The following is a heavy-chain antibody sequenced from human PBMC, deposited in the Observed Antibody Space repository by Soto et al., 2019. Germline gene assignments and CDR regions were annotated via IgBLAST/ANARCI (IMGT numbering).Heavy chain of an antibody. D-gene: IGHD4-17*01. Sequence: QLQLQESGPGLVKPSETLSLTCTVSGGSISSSSYYWGWIRQPPGKGLEWIGSIYYSGSTYYNPSLKSRVTISVDTSKNQFSLKLSSVTAADTAVYYCARLTDYGDYGGARTDHFDYWGQGTLVTVSS. CDR2: IYYSGST. CDR3: ARLTDYGDYGGARTDHFDY. V-gene: IGHV4-39*01. J-gene: IGHJ4*02. CDR1: GGSISSSSYY.